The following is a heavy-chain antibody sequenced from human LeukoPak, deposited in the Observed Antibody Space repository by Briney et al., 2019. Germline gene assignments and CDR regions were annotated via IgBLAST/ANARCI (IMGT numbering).Heavy chain of an antibody. D-gene: IGHD6-13*01. V-gene: IGHV1-24*01. CDR3: ATAFIVFAAAES. J-gene: IGHJ5*02. CDR2: FDPEDGET. Sequence: ASVKVSCKVSGYTLTELSMHWVRQAPGKGLEWMGGFDPEDGETIYAQKFQGRVTMTEDTSTDTAYMELSSLRSEDTAVYYCATAFIVFAAAESWGQGTLVTVSS. CDR1: GYTLTELS.